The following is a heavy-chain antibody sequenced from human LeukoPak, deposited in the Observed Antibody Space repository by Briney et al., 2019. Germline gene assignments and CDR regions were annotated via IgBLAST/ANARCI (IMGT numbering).Heavy chain of an antibody. J-gene: IGHJ6*03. CDR1: GYSISSGYY. V-gene: IGHV4-38-2*02. CDR2: IYHSGTT. Sequence: RSSETLSLTCTVSGYSISSGYYWVWIRQPPGKGLEWIGCIYHSGTTDYNPSLKSRITISVDTSKNQFSLKLSSVTAADTAMYYCARDQPYMDVWGKGTTVTVSS. CDR3: ARDQPYMDV.